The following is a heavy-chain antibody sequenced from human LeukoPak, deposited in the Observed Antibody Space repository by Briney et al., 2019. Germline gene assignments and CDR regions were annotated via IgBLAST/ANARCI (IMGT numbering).Heavy chain of an antibody. J-gene: IGHJ6*03. V-gene: IGHV3-23*01. CDR1: GFTFSSYA. D-gene: IGHD4-17*01. CDR3: AKGSTVIRYYYYYYMDV. Sequence: GGSLRLSCAASGFTFSSYAMSWVRQAPGKGLEWVSAISGSGGSTYYADSVKGRFTNSRDNSKNTLYLQMNSLRAEDTAVYYCAKGSTVIRYYYYYYMDVWGKGTTVTVSS. CDR2: ISGSGGST.